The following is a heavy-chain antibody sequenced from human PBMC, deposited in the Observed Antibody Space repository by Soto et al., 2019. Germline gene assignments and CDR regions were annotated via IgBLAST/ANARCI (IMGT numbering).Heavy chain of an antibody. J-gene: IGHJ3*02. Sequence: VGSLRLSCAASGFTFSSYGMHWVRQAPGKGLEWVAVIWYDGSNKYYADSVKGRFTISRDNSKNTLYLQMNSLRAEDTAVYYCARTQRPTDAFDIWGQGTMVTVSS. CDR2: IWYDGSNK. CDR3: ARTQRPTDAFDI. CDR1: GFTFSSYG. V-gene: IGHV3-33*01.